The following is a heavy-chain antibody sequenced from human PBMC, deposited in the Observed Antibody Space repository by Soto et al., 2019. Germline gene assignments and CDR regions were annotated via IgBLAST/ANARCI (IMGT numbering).Heavy chain of an antibody. CDR1: GGTFSSYA. CDR2: IIPIFGTA. Sequence: SVKVSCKASGGTFSSYAISWVRQAPGQGLEWMGGIIPIFGTANYAQKFQGRVTITADESTSTAYMALSSLRSEDTAVYYCAREGGPRTTGTYYYGMDVWGRVTRVTVSS. V-gene: IGHV1-69*13. D-gene: IGHD1-1*01. CDR3: AREGGPRTTGTYYYGMDV. J-gene: IGHJ6*02.